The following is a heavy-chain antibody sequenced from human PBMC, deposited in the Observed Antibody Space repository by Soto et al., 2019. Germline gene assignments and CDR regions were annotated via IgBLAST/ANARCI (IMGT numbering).Heavy chain of an antibody. CDR1: GGSVNSGNYY. V-gene: IGHV4-34*01. Sequence: QVQLQQWGAGLLKPSETLSLTCAVFGGSVNSGNYYWSWIRQPPGKGLEWIGERSHSGGTDFNPSLKSRVTISVDTSKNQFSLKMRAVTAADTALYYCARVERGTATTVVDAFDIWGPGTMVTVSS. J-gene: IGHJ3*02. D-gene: IGHD1-1*01. CDR2: RSHSGGT. CDR3: ARVERGTATTVVDAFDI.